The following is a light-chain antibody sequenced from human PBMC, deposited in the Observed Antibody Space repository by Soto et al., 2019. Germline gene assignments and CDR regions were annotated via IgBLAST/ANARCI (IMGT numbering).Light chain of an antibody. Sequence: EIVLTQSPGTLSSSPGERATLSCRASQSVSSSYLAWYQQKPGQAPRLLIYGASSRATGIPDTFSGSGSGTDFTLTISRLEPEDFAVYYCQQYGTSPWTFGQGTNIEIK. CDR3: QQYGTSPWT. J-gene: IGKJ1*01. CDR2: GAS. V-gene: IGKV3-20*01. CDR1: QSVSSSY.